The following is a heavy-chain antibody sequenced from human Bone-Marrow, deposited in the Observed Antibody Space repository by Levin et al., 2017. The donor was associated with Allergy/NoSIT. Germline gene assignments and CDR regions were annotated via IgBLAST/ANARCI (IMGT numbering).Heavy chain of an antibody. D-gene: IGHD3-10*01. V-gene: IGHV1-18*01. CDR1: GYTFTSYG. J-gene: IGHJ4*02. CDR2: ISAYNGNT. Sequence: ASVKVSCKASGYTFTSYGISWVRQAPGQGLEWMGWISAYNGNTNYAQKLQGRVTMTTDTSTSTAYMELRSLRSDDTAVYYCARRAFYYYGSGSYVYFDYWGQGTLVTVSS. CDR3: ARRAFYYYGSGSYVYFDY.